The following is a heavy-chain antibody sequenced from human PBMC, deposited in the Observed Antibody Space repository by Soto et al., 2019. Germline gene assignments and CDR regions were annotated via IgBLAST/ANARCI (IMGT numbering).Heavy chain of an antibody. CDR2: ISYDGSNK. V-gene: IGHV3-30*18. J-gene: IGHJ4*02. D-gene: IGHD3-10*01. CDR1: GFTFSSYG. Sequence: GGSLRLSCAASGFTFSSYGMHWVRQAPGKGLEWVAVISYDGSNKYYADSVKGRFTISRDNSKNTLYLQMNSLRAEDTAVYYCAKDTMVRGAAYYFDYWGQGTLVTVSS. CDR3: AKDTMVRGAAYYFDY.